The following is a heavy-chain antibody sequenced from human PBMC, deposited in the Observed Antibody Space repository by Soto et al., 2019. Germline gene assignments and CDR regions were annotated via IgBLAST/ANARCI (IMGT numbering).Heavy chain of an antibody. CDR2: IIPIFGTA. CDR3: ARDRGQPVAGTFSPLDY. J-gene: IGHJ4*02. D-gene: IGHD6-19*01. Sequence: SVKVSCKASGGTFSSYAISWVRQAPGQGLEWMGGIIPIFGTANYAQKFQGRVTITADESTSTAYMELSSLRSEDTAVYYCARDRGQPVAGTFSPLDYWGQGTLVTVSS. V-gene: IGHV1-69*13. CDR1: GGTFSSYA.